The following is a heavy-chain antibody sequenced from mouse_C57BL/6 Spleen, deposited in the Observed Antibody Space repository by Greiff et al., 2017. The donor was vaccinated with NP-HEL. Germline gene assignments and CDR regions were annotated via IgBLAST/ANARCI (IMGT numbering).Heavy chain of an antibody. D-gene: IGHD3-3*01. J-gene: IGHJ2*01. CDR3: ARDRGWDDY. V-gene: IGHV5-4*01. Sequence: EVQVVESGGGLVKPGGSLKLSCAASGFTFSSYAMSWVRQTPEKRLEWVATISDGGSYTYYPDNVKGRFTISRDNAKNNLYLQMSHLKSEDTAMYYCARDRGWDDYWGQGTTLTVSS. CDR2: ISDGGSYT. CDR1: GFTFSSYA.